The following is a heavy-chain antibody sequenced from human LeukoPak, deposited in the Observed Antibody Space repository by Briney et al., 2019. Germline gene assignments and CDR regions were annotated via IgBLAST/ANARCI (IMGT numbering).Heavy chain of an antibody. D-gene: IGHD1-26*01. Sequence: SGTLSLTCAVSGGSISSSNWWSWVRQTPGKGLEWIGEILHSGSTNYNPSLKSRVTISLDKSRNQLSLELISVTAADTAIYYCGRNAAYCLDFWGQGTLVTVSS. CDR2: ILHSGST. CDR3: GRNAAYCLDF. J-gene: IGHJ4*02. CDR1: GGSISSSNW. V-gene: IGHV4-4*02.